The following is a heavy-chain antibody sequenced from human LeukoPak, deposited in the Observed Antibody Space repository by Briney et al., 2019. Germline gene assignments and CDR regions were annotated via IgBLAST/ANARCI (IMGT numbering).Heavy chain of an antibody. J-gene: IGHJ4*02. CDR2: IKPDGSVG. V-gene: IGHV3-7*01. Sequence: GGSLRLSCAASGFTFSSYWMTWVRQAPGKGLEWVANIKPDGSVGYYVDSMRGRFLISRDNAGNSLYLQMNSLRVEDTAVYYCTQNLVAAAGDHWGQGTLLIVSS. D-gene: IGHD6-13*01. CDR1: GFTFSSYW. CDR3: TQNLVAAAGDH.